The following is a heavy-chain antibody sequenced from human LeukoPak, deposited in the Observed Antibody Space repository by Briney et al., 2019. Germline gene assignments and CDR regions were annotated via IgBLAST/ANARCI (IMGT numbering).Heavy chain of an antibody. Sequence: GASVKVSCKASGYTFTGYYMHWVRQAPGQGLEWMGWINPNSGGTNYAQKFQGRVTMTRDTSISTAYMELNKLTSDDTAVYYCGRGNKSFDPWGQGTLVTVSS. CDR2: INPNSGGT. CDR1: GYTFTGYY. V-gene: IGHV1-2*02. J-gene: IGHJ5*02. CDR3: GRGNKSFDP.